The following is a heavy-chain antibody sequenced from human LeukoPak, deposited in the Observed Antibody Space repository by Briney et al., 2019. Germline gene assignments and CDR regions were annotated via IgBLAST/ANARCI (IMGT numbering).Heavy chain of an antibody. CDR1: GYRFTSYW. V-gene: IGHV5-51*01. J-gene: IGHJ4*02. Sequence: GESLKISCKGSGYRFTSYWIGWVGQMPGKGLEWMGIIYPGDSDTRYSPSFQGQVTISADKSISTAYLQWSSLKASDTAPYYCARHEPSCSGGSCYYDYWGQGTLVTASS. D-gene: IGHD2-15*01. CDR2: IYPGDSDT. CDR3: ARHEPSCSGGSCYYDY.